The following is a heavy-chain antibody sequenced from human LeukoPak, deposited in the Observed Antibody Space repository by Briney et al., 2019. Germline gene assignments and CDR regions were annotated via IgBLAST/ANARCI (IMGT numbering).Heavy chain of an antibody. V-gene: IGHV3-33*01. J-gene: IGHJ2*01. CDR3: TTIRGSGWSYWYFDF. D-gene: IGHD6-19*01. CDR1: GFPFGSYG. Sequence: PGGSLRLSCAGSGFPFGSYGMQWVRQAPGKGLEWVALIWYDGSNMYYADSAKGRFTISKDNSKNTLYLQMNSLRAEDTAVYYCTTIRGSGWSYWYFDFWGRGTLVTVSS. CDR2: IWYDGSNM.